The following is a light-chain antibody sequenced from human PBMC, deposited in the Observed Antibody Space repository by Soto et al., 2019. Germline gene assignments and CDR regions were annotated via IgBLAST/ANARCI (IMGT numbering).Light chain of an antibody. J-gene: IGKJ1*01. CDR1: QNIGTS. Sequence: DIQMTQSPSTLSASVGDRVTITCRASQNIGTSLAWYQQTPGKAPNLLISDASTLESGVPSRFGGSGSGTEFTLSITSLQPDDFATYYCQQYNSYPWTFGQGTKVDIK. CDR2: DAS. CDR3: QQYNSYPWT. V-gene: IGKV1-5*01.